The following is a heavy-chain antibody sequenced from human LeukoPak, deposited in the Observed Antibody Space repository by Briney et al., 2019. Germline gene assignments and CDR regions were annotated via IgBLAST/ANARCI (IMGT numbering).Heavy chain of an antibody. CDR2: ISYDGSNK. V-gene: IGHV3-30*18. CDR1: GFTFSDYY. CDR3: AKRYCSGGSCSWIDY. J-gene: IGHJ4*02. Sequence: GGSLRLSCAASGFTFSDYYMGWIRQAPGKGLEWVAVISYDGSNKYYADSVKGRFTISRDNSKNTLYLQMNSLRAEDTAVYYCAKRYCSGGSCSWIDYWGQGTLVTVSS. D-gene: IGHD2-15*01.